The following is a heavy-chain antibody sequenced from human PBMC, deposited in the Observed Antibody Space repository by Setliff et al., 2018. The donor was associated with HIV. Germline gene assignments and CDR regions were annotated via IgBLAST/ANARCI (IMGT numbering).Heavy chain of an antibody. J-gene: IGHJ4*02. CDR3: SRDLIRNTPHGDLHF. Sequence: ASVKVSCKASGYTFTGYYMHWVRQAPGQGLEWMGRINPNSGGTNYAQRFQGSVTMTRDTSSTTAYMELSTLRSDDTALYYCSRDLIRNTPHGDLHFWGQGTLVTVSS. D-gene: IGHD1-1*01. CDR1: GYTFTGYY. CDR2: INPNSGGT. V-gene: IGHV1-2*06.